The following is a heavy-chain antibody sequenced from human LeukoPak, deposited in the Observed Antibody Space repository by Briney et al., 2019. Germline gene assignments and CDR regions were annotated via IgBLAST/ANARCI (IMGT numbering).Heavy chain of an antibody. CDR3: ARVKRVLITTNDAFDI. Sequence: PSETLSLTCTVSGGSISTYYWSWIRQPPGKGLEWVGYIYYSGSSNYSPSLKSRVTISVDTPKNQFSLRLTSVTAADTAVYYCARVKRVLITTNDAFDIWGQGTMVTVSS. CDR1: GGSISTYY. CDR2: IYYSGSS. V-gene: IGHV4-59*01. D-gene: IGHD3-22*01. J-gene: IGHJ3*02.